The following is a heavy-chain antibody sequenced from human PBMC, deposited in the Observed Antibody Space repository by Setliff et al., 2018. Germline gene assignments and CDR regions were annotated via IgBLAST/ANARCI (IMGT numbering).Heavy chain of an antibody. CDR3: ARVGYGGVY. J-gene: IGHJ4*02. V-gene: IGHV3-21*01. CDR2: ISPSSIYI. Sequence: GGSLRLSCAASGFTFDDYAMHWVRQAPGKGLEWVSSISPSSIYIYYADSVKGRFTISRDNAKNSLYLQMNSLRAEDTAVYYCARVGYGGVYWGQGTLVTVSS. D-gene: IGHD2-8*01. CDR1: GFTFDDYA.